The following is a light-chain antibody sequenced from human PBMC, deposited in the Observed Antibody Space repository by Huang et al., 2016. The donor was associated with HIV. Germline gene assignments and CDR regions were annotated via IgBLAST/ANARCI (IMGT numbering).Light chain of an antibody. V-gene: IGKV1-NL1*01. CDR3: QQYYSTPT. CDR2: AAS. Sequence: DIQMTQSPSSLSASVGDRVTITCRASQGVSNSLAWYQQKPGKAPKLLLYAASTLQSGVPSGFSGSGSGTDFTLTISSLQPEDCATYYCQQYYSTPTFGQGTKVEIK. CDR1: QGVSNS. J-gene: IGKJ1*01.